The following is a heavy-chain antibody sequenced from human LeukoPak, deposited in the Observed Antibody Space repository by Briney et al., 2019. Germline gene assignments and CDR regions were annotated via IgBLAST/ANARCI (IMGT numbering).Heavy chain of an antibody. CDR1: GGSISSYY. D-gene: IGHD6-19*01. V-gene: IGHV4-59*01. CDR3: ARGGLSSGWYG. Sequence: PSETLSLTCTVSGGSISSYYWSWIRQPPGKGLEWIGYSSFSGSTNYNPSLKSRVTISLDTSKNQFSLRLNSVTAADTAVYYCARGGLSSGWYGWGQGTLVTVSS. CDR2: SSFSGST. J-gene: IGHJ4*02.